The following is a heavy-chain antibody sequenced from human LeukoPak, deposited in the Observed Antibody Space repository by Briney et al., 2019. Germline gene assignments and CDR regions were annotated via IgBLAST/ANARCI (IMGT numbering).Heavy chain of an antibody. Sequence: PGGSLRLSCAASGFTFSSYWMSWVRQAPGKGLEWVANIKQDGSEKYYVDSVKGRFTISRDNAKNSLYLQMNSLRAEDTAVYYCARDPGDYVWGSYRRNWFDPWGQGTLVTVSS. D-gene: IGHD3-16*02. CDR3: ARDPGDYVWGSYRRNWFDP. CDR2: IKQDGSEK. J-gene: IGHJ5*02. CDR1: GFTFSSYW. V-gene: IGHV3-7*01.